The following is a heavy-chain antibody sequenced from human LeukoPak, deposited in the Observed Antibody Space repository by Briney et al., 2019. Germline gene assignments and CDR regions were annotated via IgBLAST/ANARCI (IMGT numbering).Heavy chain of an antibody. Sequence: GGSLRLSCVASGFTFSSYEVNWVRQAPGKGLEWVSHISTSDNVYYADSVEGRFTITRDNAKNSLYLQMNSLRAEDTALYYCVRGIMMVDWGQGTLVTVSS. CDR1: GFTFSSYE. J-gene: IGHJ4*02. CDR2: ISTSDNV. V-gene: IGHV3-48*03. CDR3: VRGIMMVD. D-gene: IGHD3-16*01.